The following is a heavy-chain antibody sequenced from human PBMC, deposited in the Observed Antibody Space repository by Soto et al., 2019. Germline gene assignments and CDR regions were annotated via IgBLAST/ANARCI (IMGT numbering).Heavy chain of an antibody. V-gene: IGHV4-31*03. D-gene: IGHD3-22*01. J-gene: IGHJ5*02. Sequence: QVQLQESGPGLVKPSQTLSLTCTVSGGSISSGGYYWSWIRQHPGKGLEWIGYIYYSGSTYYNPSLKGRVTVSVDTYANQFSLKLNSATAADTAVYYCASTTTITTQAEGRSFDTWGQGTLVTVSS. CDR1: GGSISSGGYY. CDR2: IYYSGST. CDR3: ASTTTITTQAEGRSFDT.